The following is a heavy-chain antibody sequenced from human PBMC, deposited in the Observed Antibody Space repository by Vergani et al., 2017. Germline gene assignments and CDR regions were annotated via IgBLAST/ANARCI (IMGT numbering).Heavy chain of an antibody. V-gene: IGHV4-34*01. Sequence: QVQLQQWGAGLLKPSETLSLTCAVYGGSFSGYYWSWIRQPPGKGLEWIGEINHSGSTNYNPSLKSRVTISVDTSKNQFSLKLSSVTAAATAVYYCARGLSPRGPAGKLRYYYMDVWGKGTTVTVSS. CDR1: GGSFSGYY. D-gene: IGHD5-12*01. J-gene: IGHJ6*03. CDR3: ARGLSPRGPAGKLRYYYMDV. CDR2: INHSGST.